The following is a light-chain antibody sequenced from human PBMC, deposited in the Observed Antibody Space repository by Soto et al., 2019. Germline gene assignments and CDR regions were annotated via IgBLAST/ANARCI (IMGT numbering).Light chain of an antibody. Sequence: QSVLTQPASVSGSPGQSITISCTGTSSDVGGYNYVSWYQQHPGKAPKLVIYEVTKRPSGVSNRFSGSKSGNTASLTLSGLQAEDETDYYCSTYTSTNHVVFGGGTKVTAL. V-gene: IGLV2-14*01. CDR1: SSDVGGYNY. CDR3: STYTSTNHVV. J-gene: IGLJ2*01. CDR2: EVT.